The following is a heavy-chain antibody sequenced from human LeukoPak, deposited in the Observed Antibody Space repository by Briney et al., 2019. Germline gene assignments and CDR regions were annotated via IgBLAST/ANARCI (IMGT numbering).Heavy chain of an antibody. CDR3: ARDLSLIALTD. CDR2: ITGSGGST. V-gene: IGHV3-23*01. CDR1: GFTFGDYA. D-gene: IGHD3-22*01. J-gene: IGHJ4*02. Sequence: GGSLRLSCTASGFTFGDYAMNWVRQGPGKGLEWVSGITGSGGSTYYADSVKGRFTISRDNSKNTVYLQMNSLRAEDTAVYYCARDLSLIALTDWGQGTLVTVSS.